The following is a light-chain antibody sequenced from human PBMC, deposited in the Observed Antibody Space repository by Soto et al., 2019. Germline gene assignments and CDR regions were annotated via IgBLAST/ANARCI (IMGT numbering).Light chain of an antibody. V-gene: IGLV1-51*01. Sequence: QSVLTQPPSVSAAPGQKVTISCSGSSSNIGNNYVSWYQQLPGTAPKLLIYDNNKRPSGIPDRFSGSKSGTSATLGITGLQTGHEADHYCGTWDSSLSARVFGTGTKVTVL. CDR2: DNN. CDR1: SSNIGNNY. CDR3: GTWDSSLSARV. J-gene: IGLJ1*01.